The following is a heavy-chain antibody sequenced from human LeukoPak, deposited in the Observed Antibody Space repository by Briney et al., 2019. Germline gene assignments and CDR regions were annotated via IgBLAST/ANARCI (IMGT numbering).Heavy chain of an antibody. CDR1: GFTFSSYW. D-gene: IGHD3-16*01. CDR3: AMPLGAVGRGFDC. CDR2: IKQDGSEK. V-gene: IGHV3-7*03. J-gene: IGHJ5*01. Sequence: GGSLRLSCAASGFTFSSYWMSWVRQAPGKGLEWEANIKQDGSEKLYVDSVKGRFTISRDNAKNSLYLQMNSRRAEDTAVYYRAMPLGAVGRGFDCWGQGTLVTVSS.